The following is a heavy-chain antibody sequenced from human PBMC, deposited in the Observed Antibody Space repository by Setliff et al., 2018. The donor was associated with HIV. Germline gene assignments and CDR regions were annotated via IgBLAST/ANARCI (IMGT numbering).Heavy chain of an antibody. CDR2: IYYTGRT. Sequence: SETLSLTCTVSGGSISSYDYNWGWIRQPPGKGLEWIANIYYTGRTYYNPSLKSRVTISVDASKNQFSLKVTSLTAADTAVYYCARYRRGAEWFDPWGQGTLVTVSS. D-gene: IGHD1-26*01. V-gene: IGHV4-39*01. CDR3: ARYRRGAEWFDP. J-gene: IGHJ5*02. CDR1: GGSISSYDYN.